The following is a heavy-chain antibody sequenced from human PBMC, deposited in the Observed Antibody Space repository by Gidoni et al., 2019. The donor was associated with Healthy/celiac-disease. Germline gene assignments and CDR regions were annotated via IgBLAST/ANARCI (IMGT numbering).Heavy chain of an antibody. D-gene: IGHD2-8*01. CDR2: INAGTGHT. CDR1: GYTFQQNA. Sequence: QVQLVQSGAEVKKPGASVKVSCKASGYTFQQNASSMCVPDQDTAMGWINAGTGHTKCSQKFQGRVTITRDTSASTAYMELSSLRSEDTAVYYCARVNAKGYCTNGVCSNTFGYWGQGTLVTVSS. J-gene: IGHJ4*02. V-gene: IGHV1-3*01. CDR3: ARVNAKGYCTNGVCSNTFGY.